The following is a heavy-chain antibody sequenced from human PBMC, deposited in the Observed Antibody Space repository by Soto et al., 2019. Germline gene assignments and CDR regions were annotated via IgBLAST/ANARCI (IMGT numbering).Heavy chain of an antibody. CDR1: GGSISSSRYY. V-gene: IGHV4-39*01. Sequence: PSETLSLTCTVSGGSISSSRYYWGWIRQPPGKGLEWIGNIYYSGSTYYNPSLKSRVTISVDTSKNQFSLKPSSVTAADTAVYYCARSDGRYWGQGTLVTVSS. CDR3: ARSDGRY. CDR2: IYYSGST. J-gene: IGHJ4*02.